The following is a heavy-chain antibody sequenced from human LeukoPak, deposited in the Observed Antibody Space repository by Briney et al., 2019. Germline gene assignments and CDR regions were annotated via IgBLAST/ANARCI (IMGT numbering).Heavy chain of an antibody. D-gene: IGHD6-13*01. V-gene: IGHV4-61*01. CDR1: GYSISSGYY. Sequence: SETLSLTCTVSGYSISSGYYWGWIRQPPGKGLEWIGYIYYSGSTNYNPSLKSRVTISIDTPKNQFSLKLSSVTAADTAVYYCARGSSTWYPKPFDPWGQGTLVTVSS. CDR3: ARGSSTWYPKPFDP. J-gene: IGHJ5*02. CDR2: IYYSGST.